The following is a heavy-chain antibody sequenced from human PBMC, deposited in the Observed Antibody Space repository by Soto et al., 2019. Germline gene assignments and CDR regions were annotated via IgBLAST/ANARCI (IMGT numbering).Heavy chain of an antibody. J-gene: IGHJ6*02. D-gene: IGHD3-9*01. CDR1: GFTFSSYG. Sequence: GGSLRLSCAASGFTFSSYGMHWVRQAPGKGLEWVSSISSSSSYIYYADSVKGRFTISRDNAKNSLYLQMNSLRAEDTAVYYCARGKTGWGYDILTGYFHYGMDVWGQGTTVTVSS. V-gene: IGHV3-21*01. CDR2: ISSSSSYI. CDR3: ARGKTGWGYDILTGYFHYGMDV.